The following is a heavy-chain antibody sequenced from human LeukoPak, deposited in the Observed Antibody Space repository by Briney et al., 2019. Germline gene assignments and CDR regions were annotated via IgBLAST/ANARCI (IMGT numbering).Heavy chain of an antibody. CDR1: DGSINSYY. CDR3: ARGRSNYYGMDV. CDR2: IYYNGNT. J-gene: IGHJ6*02. V-gene: IGHV4-59*01. D-gene: IGHD1-26*01. Sequence: SETLSLTCSVSDGSINSYYWNWIRRPPGKGLEWIGYIYYNGNTNYNPSLKSRVTMSVDTSKNLFSLKVSSVTAADTAVYYCARGRSNYYGMDVWGQGTTVTVSS.